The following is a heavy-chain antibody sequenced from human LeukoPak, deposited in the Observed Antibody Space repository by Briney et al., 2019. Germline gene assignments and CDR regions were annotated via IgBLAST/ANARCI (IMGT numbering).Heavy chain of an antibody. J-gene: IGHJ6*02. CDR1: GYALKMHG. CDR3: GGEGNVVAPSVVAATYYYYGMDI. Sequence: GASVKVSCKASGYALKMHGTTWVRQGPGHGLEWVGWIGGYNGGTKYAQKFQGRGTFITVASTNTAYIELTSLNNDADAVYYYGGEGNVVAPSVVAATYYYYGMDIWGQGSTVTVS. D-gene: IGHD2-2*01. V-gene: IGHV1-18*01. CDR2: IGGYNGGT.